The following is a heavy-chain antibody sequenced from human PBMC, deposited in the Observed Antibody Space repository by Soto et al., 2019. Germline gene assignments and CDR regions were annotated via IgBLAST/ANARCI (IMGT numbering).Heavy chain of an antibody. J-gene: IGHJ2*01. CDR2: ISYDGSNK. V-gene: IGHV3-30-3*01. Sequence: QVQLVESGGGVVQPGRSLRLSCAASGFTFSSYAMHWVRQAPGKGLEWVAVISYDGSNKYYADSVKGRFTISRDNSKNTLYLQMNSLRAEDTAVYYCARREGGASSSWYGPYWYFDLWGRGTLVTVSS. D-gene: IGHD6-13*01. CDR1: GFTFSSYA. CDR3: ARREGGASSSWYGPYWYFDL.